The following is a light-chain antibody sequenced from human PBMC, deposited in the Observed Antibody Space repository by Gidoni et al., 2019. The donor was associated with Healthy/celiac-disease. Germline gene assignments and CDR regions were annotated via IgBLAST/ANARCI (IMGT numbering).Light chain of an antibody. V-gene: IGKV1-39*01. CDR2: AAS. CDR3: QQSYSTSWT. CDR1: QSISSY. Sequence: DIQMTQSPSSLSASVGDRVTITCRASQSISSYLNWYQQKPGKAPKLLIYAASSLQSGVPSRFSGSGSGIDFTLTISSLQPEDFATYYCQQSYSTSWTFXQXTKVESK. J-gene: IGKJ1*01.